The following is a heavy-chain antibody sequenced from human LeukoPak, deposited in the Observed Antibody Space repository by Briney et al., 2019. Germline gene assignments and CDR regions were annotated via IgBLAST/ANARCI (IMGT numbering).Heavy chain of an antibody. CDR3: ARDLDGRSSPSNYYMDV. CDR2: ISSSSSYI. J-gene: IGHJ6*03. V-gene: IGHV3-21*01. CDR1: GFTFSSYS. Sequence: GGSLRLSCAASGFTFSSYSMNWVRQAPGKGLEWVSSISSSSSYIYYADSVKGRFTISRDNAKNSLYLQMNSLRAEDTAVYYCARDLDGRSSPSNYYMDVWGKGTTVTVSS. D-gene: IGHD2-15*01.